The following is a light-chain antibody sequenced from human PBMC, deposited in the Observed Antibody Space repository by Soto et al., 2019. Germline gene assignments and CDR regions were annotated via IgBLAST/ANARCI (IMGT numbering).Light chain of an antibody. CDR2: DAS. CDR3: QQYNSYSPWT. V-gene: IGKV1-5*01. Sequence: DIQMTQSPSTLSASVGDRVTITCRASQSISSWLAWYQQKPGKAPKLLIYDASSLESGVPSRFSGSGSGTEFTLTISILQTDDFATYYCQQYNSYSPWTFGQGTKVEIK. CDR1: QSISSW. J-gene: IGKJ1*01.